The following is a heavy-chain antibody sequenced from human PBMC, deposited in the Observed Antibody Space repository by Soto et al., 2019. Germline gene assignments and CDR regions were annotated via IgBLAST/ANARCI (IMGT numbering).Heavy chain of an antibody. J-gene: IGHJ4*02. CDR2: ISFDGRNS. Sequence: QSGGSLRLSCAASGFTFNNYGMHWVRQAPGKGLEWVVVISFDGRNSYYLDSVKGRFTISRDNSKNTLYLDMTSLRPEDTAIYYCVKQTGSGSYYNAGSGGHFDAWGQGILVTVSS. CDR1: GFTFNNYG. D-gene: IGHD3-10*01. V-gene: IGHV3-30*18. CDR3: VKQTGSGSYYNAGSGGHFDA.